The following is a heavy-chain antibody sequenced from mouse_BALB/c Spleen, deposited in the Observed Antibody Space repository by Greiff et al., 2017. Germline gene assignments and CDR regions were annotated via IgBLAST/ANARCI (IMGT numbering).Heavy chain of an antibody. CDR3: KAGENYYGSSYRYYAMDY. J-gene: IGHJ4*01. CDR1: GFNIKDYY. V-gene: IGHV14-4*02. CDR2: IDPENGDT. D-gene: IGHD1-1*01. Sequence: EVKLMESGAELVRSGASVKLSCTASGFNIKDYYMHWVKQRPEQGLEWIGWIDPENGDTEYAPKFQGKATMTADTSSNTAYLQLSSLTSEDTAVYYCKAGENYYGSSYRYYAMDYWGQGTSVTVSS.